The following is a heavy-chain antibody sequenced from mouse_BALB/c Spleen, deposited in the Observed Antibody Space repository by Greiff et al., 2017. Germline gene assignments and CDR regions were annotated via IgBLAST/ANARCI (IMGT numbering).Heavy chain of an antibody. CDR3: AREGITTVVNYFDY. D-gene: IGHD1-1*01. V-gene: IGHV3-6*02. Sequence: ESGPSLVKPSQSLSLTCSVTGYSITSGYYWNWIRQFPGNKLEWMGYISYDGSNNYNPSLKNRISITRDTSKNQFFLKLNSVTTEDTATYYCAREGITTVVNYFDYWGQGTTLTVSS. J-gene: IGHJ2*01. CDR2: ISYDGSN. CDR1: GYSITSGYY.